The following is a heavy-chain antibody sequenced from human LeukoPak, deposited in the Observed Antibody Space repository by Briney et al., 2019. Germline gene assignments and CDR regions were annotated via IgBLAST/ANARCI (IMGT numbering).Heavy chain of an antibody. CDR3: SRDPRLIDY. CDR1: GFTFNDYY. Sequence: GGSLRLSCAASGFTFNDYYMTWLRQAPGKRLECVSYISGSGSIISYTDSVKDRFTISRDNAKNTLYLQLTSLRAEDTAVYYCSRDPRLIDYWGQGTLVTVSS. CDR2: ISGSGSII. V-gene: IGHV3-11*01. D-gene: IGHD3-16*01. J-gene: IGHJ4*02.